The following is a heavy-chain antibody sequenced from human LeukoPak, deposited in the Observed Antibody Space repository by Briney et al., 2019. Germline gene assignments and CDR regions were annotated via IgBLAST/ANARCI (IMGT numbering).Heavy chain of an antibody. CDR2: IYHSGST. J-gene: IGHJ4*02. V-gene: IGHV4-38-2*02. D-gene: IGHD3-22*01. CDR1: GYSISSGYY. Sequence: SETLSLTCTVSGYSISSGYYWGWIRQPPGKGLEWIGSIYHSGSTYYNPSLKSRVTISVDTSKNQFSLKLSSVTAADTAVYYCARQGSGYPYWGQGTLVTVSS. CDR3: ARQGSGYPY.